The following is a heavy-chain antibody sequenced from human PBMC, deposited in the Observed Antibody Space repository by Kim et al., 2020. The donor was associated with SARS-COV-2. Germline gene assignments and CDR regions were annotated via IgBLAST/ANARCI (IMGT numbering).Heavy chain of an antibody. J-gene: IGHJ3*02. Sequence: GGSLRLSCAASGFTFGDYAMHWVRQAPGKDLEWVSGISWNSGSIGYADSVKGRFTISRDNAKNSLYLQMNSLRAEDTALYYCAKGKTLEGIFGVVILNDAFDIWGQGTMVTVSS. CDR3: AKGKTLEGIFGVVILNDAFDI. CDR2: ISWNSGSI. CDR1: GFTFGDYA. D-gene: IGHD3-3*01. V-gene: IGHV3-9*01.